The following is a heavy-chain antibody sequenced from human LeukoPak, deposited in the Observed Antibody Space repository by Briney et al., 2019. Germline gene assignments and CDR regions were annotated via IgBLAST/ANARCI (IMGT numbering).Heavy chain of an antibody. CDR3: ARDIVVVPAVHPYYYYYGMDV. Sequence: GASVKVSCKTSGYTFTGYHMHWVRQAPGQGLEWMGWISAYNGNTNYAQKLQGRVTMTTDTSTSTAYMELRSLRSDDTAVYYCARDIVVVPAVHPYYYYYGMDVWGQGTTVTVSS. V-gene: IGHV1-18*04. J-gene: IGHJ6*02. CDR2: ISAYNGNT. D-gene: IGHD2-2*01. CDR1: GYTFTGYH.